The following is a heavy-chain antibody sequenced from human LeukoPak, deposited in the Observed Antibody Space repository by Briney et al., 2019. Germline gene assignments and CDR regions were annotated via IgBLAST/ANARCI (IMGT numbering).Heavy chain of an antibody. CDR1: GFSFSDYY. V-gene: IGHV3-11*01. Sequence: GGSLRLSCAASGFSFSDYYMGWVRQGPGKGLEWLSYISGDSRYISYADSVKGRFTVSRDNAKHSLSLQMNSLRPEDTAVYYCAKFVGVDYWGQGTLVTVSS. CDR3: AKFVGVDY. CDR2: ISGDSRYI. J-gene: IGHJ4*02. D-gene: IGHD2-8*01.